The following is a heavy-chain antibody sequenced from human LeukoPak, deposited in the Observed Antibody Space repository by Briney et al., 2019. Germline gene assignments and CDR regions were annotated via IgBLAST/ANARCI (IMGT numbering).Heavy chain of an antibody. CDR2: ISYDGNDK. D-gene: IGHD3-10*01. CDR3: AVLTTLHIAVRPGDEYMDV. CDR1: GFSFSSYA. V-gene: IGHV3-30*04. Sequence: GGSLRLSCATSGFSFSSYAFYWIRQAPGKGLEWLTLISYDGNDKYYADSVRGRFSISRDNSKSTVFLQMNSLRPEDTAVYFCAVLTTLHIAVRPGDEYMDVWGKGTTVTVSS. J-gene: IGHJ6*03.